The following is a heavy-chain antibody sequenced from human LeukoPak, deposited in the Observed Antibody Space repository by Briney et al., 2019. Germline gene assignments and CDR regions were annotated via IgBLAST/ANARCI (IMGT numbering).Heavy chain of an antibody. CDR2: ISGSGDST. V-gene: IGHV3-23*01. CDR1: GFTFSSYA. CDR3: ASSGSYRFDY. Sequence: PGGSLRLSCAASGFTFSSYAMTWVRQAPGKRLEWVSAISGSGDSTYYADSVKGRFTISRDNAKNSLYLQMNSLRDEDTAVYYCASSGSYRFDYWGQGTLVTVSS. D-gene: IGHD1-26*01. J-gene: IGHJ4*02.